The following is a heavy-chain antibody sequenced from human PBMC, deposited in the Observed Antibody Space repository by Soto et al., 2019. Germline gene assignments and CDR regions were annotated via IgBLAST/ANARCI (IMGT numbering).Heavy chain of an antibody. J-gene: IGHJ5*02. D-gene: IGHD3-22*01. V-gene: IGHV4-38-2*01. Sequence: SETLSLTCAVSGYSISSGYYWGWLRQPPGKGLEWIASIYQGGSTYYNPSFNSRVTLSLDVTNNHVSLILNSVTAADTAVYYCARVGTWVPYYYDSSPYTFENWFDRWGQGTLVTVSS. CDR1: GYSISSGYY. CDR2: IYQGGST. CDR3: ARVGTWVPYYYDSSPYTFENWFDR.